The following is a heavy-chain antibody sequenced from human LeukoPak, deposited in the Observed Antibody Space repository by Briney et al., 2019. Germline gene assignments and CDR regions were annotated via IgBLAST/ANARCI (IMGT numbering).Heavy chain of an antibody. CDR1: GYTLTELS. V-gene: IGHV1-24*01. CDR2: FDPEDGET. CDR3: ATHTVLTTLPFDAFDI. Sequence: ASMKVSCKVSGYTLTELSMHWVRQAPGKGLEWMGGFDPEDGETIYAQKFQGRVTMTEDTSTDTAYMELSSLRSEDTAVYYCATHTVLTTLPFDAFDIWGQGTMVTVSS. D-gene: IGHD4/OR15-4a*01. J-gene: IGHJ3*02.